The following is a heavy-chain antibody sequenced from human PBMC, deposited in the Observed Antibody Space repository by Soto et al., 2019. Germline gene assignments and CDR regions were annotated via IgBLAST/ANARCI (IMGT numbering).Heavy chain of an antibody. J-gene: IGHJ5*02. CDR3: VASSAMGSSRFDP. CDR1: GFTFSSSE. Sequence: EVQLVESGGGLLQTGGSLRLSCVASGFTFSSSEMNWVRQAPGKGLEWVSYISSSGSMIEYADSVRGRFTISRDNAKNSLYLQMNSLRAEDTAIYYCVASSAMGSSRFDPWGQGTLVTVSS. D-gene: IGHD5-18*01. CDR2: ISSSGSMI. V-gene: IGHV3-48*03.